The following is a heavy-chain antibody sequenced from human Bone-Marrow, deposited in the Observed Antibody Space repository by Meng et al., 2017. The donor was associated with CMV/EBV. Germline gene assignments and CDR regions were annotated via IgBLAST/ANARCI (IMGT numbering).Heavy chain of an antibody. V-gene: IGHV4-39*07. J-gene: IGHJ4*01. D-gene: IGHD6-13*01. CDR2: IFYNGNT. CDR1: GDSISSSFFY. Sequence: SETLSLTCTVSGDSISSSFFYWGWIRQPPGKGLEWIGSIFYNGNTFYNPSLWGRVTISVGTSKKHFSLRLSSVTAADTAVYYCARDLIAASGKKGFADWGHGKLVTVSS. CDR3: ARDLIAASGKKGFAD.